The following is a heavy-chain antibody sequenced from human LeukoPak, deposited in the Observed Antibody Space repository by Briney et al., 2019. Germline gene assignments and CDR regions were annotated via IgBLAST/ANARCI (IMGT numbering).Heavy chain of an antibody. Sequence: SETLSLTCAVYGGSFSGYYWSWIRQPPGKGLEWIGEINHSGSTNYNPSLKSRVTISVDTSKNQFSLKLSSVTAADTAVYYCARERPLGYCSSTSCYPGGVNDYWGQGTLVTVSS. CDR1: GGSFSGYY. D-gene: IGHD2-2*01. CDR2: INHSGST. J-gene: IGHJ4*02. CDR3: ARERPLGYCSSTSCYPGGVNDY. V-gene: IGHV4-34*01.